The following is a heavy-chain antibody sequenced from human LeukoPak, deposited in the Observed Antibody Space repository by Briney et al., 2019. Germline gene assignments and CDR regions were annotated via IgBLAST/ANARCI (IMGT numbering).Heavy chain of an antibody. J-gene: IGHJ1*01. CDR2: IYYSGST. Sequence: SETLSLTCTVSGGSISSSNYYWAWIRQPPGKGLEWIGNIYYSGSTYYNPSLKSRVTISVDTFKNQFSLKLSSVTAADTAVYYCARVRYSGSYLHFQHWGQGTLVTVSS. D-gene: IGHD1-26*01. CDR1: GGSISSSNYY. CDR3: ARVRYSGSYLHFQH. V-gene: IGHV4-61*05.